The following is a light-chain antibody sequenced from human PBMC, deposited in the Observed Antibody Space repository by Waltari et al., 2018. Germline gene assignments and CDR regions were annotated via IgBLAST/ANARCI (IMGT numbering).Light chain of an antibody. CDR3: QQYYTTPRT. CDR2: WAS. Sequence: DIVMTQSPDSLALSLGERATINCKSSQSVLYSSNNYNYFAWYQQKPGQPPKLLIYWASTRESGVPDRFSGSGSGTDFTLTISSLQAEDVAVYYCQQYYTTPRTFGQGTKLEIK. J-gene: IGKJ2*01. V-gene: IGKV4-1*01. CDR1: QSVLYSSNNYNY.